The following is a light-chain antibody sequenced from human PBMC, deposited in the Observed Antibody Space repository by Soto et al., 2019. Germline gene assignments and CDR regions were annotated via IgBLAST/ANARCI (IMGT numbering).Light chain of an antibody. CDR3: MQATQYRPYT. Sequence: DIVLTQNPLSSPVTLGQPASISCRSSQSLVHSDGNTYLSWLHQRPGQPPRLLIYKVSNRFSGGPDRISGSGAGTDFTLKISRVEAEDVWVYYCMQATQYRPYTFGQGTKLEIK. CDR2: KVS. V-gene: IGKV2-24*01. CDR1: QSLVHSDGNTY. J-gene: IGKJ2*01.